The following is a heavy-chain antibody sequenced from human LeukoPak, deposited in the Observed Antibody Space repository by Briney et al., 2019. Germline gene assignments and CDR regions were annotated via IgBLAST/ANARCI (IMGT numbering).Heavy chain of an antibody. J-gene: IGHJ4*02. CDR2: IIPIFGTA. CDR1: GGTFSSYA. V-gene: IGHV1-69*01. Sequence: ASVKVSCKASGGTFSSYAISWVRQAPGRGLEWMGGIIPIFGTANYAQKFQGRVTITADESTRTAYMELSSLRSEDTAVYYCASSRNYYDSSGYYYVGDYWGQGTLVTVSS. CDR3: ASSRNYYDSSGYYYVGDY. D-gene: IGHD3-22*01.